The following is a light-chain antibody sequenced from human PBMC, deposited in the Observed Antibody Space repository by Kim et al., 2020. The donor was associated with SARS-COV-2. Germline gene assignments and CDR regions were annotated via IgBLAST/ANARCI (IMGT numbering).Light chain of an antibody. CDR2: GAS. CDR3: LQYYNWPRA. CDR1: QDVSNS. Sequence: VSPGERATLSCRASQDVSNSLAWYQQKPGQTPRLLIYGASTRATDIPARFSGSRSGTEFTLTISSLQSEDFAVYYCLQYYNWPRAFGQGTKVDIK. J-gene: IGKJ1*01. V-gene: IGKV3-15*01.